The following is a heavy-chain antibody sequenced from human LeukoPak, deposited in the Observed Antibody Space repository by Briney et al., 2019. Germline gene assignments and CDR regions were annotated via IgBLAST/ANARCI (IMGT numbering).Heavy chain of an antibody. J-gene: IGHJ5*01. D-gene: IGHD3-9*01. CDR1: GGSITTIPYN. CDR3: ARHPAGYPNWFDS. Sequence: SKTLSLTCTVSGGSITTIPYNWGWIRQPPGKGLEWIGPVSYVGTTYYEPSLKGRVTMSIDTSKNQFTRNLNSATAADTAVYYCARHPAGYPNWFDSWGPRTLVIVSS. CDR2: VSYVGTT. V-gene: IGHV4-39*01.